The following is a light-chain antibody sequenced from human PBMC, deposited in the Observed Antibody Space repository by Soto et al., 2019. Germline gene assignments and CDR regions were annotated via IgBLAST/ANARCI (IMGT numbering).Light chain of an antibody. Sequence: DLQMTQSPSSLSASVGDRVTITCRASQSINRSLNWYQHKPVIAPKLLIYAASTLQPGVPSRFSGSGSGTAVTLSINRVHPEDFATLYGQQSYSNCPWTLGQETQVVVK. V-gene: IGKV1-39*01. CDR3: QQSYSNCPWT. J-gene: IGKJ1*01. CDR2: AAS. CDR1: QSINRS.